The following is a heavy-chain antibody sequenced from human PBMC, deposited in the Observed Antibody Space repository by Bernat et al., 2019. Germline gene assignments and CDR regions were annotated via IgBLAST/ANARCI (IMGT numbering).Heavy chain of an antibody. Sequence: QVTLKESGPVLVKPTETLTLTCTVSGFSLSNARMGVSWIRQPPGKALEWLAHIFSNDEKSYSTSLKSRLTISKDTSKSQVVLTMTNMDPVDTATYYCARILGIAARRRVDEFDYWGQGTLVTVSS. CDR1: GFSLSNARMG. D-gene: IGHD6-6*01. CDR3: ARILGIAARRRVDEFDY. V-gene: IGHV2-26*01. J-gene: IGHJ4*02. CDR2: IFSNDEK.